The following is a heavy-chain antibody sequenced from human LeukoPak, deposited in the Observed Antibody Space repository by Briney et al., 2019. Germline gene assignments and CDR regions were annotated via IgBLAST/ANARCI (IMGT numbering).Heavy chain of an antibody. J-gene: IGHJ5*02. CDR1: GFTFSSYE. Sequence: GGALTLSCAASGFTFSSYEKNWVRQAPGKGLEWVSYISSSDSTMYFAVSVKGRFTISRDNAKNSLYLQMNSLRAEDTAVYYCASTSPILPWGQGTLVTVSS. CDR3: ASTSPILP. V-gene: IGHV3-48*03. CDR2: ISSSDSTM. D-gene: IGHD2/OR15-2a*01.